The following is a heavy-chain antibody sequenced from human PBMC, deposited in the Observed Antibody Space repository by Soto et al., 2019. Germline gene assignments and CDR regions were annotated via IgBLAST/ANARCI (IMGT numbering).Heavy chain of an antibody. Sequence: GGSLRLSCAASGFTVSSNYMSWVRQAPGKGLEWVSVIYSDGSTYYADSVKGRFTISRDNSKNTLYLQMNSLRAEDTAVYYCARAVMQRRLRFDLWGRVTLVTVSS. CDR1: GFTVSSNY. CDR2: IYSDGST. D-gene: IGHD3-16*01. CDR3: ARAVMQRRLRFDL. J-gene: IGHJ2*01. V-gene: IGHV3-53*01.